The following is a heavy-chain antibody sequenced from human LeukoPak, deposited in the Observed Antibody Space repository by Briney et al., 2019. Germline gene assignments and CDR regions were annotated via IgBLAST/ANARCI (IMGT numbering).Heavy chain of an antibody. CDR2: NLLSGST. V-gene: IGHV4-38-2*01. Sequence: PSDTLSLTCAVSGYSISSGYYWGWIPPPPGKGLEGIGSNLLSGSTYYHPSLKRRVTISVATSKSQFSLKLSSVTAADTAVYYCARGGDVSSGWYQPNWFDPWGQGTLVTVSS. CDR1: GYSISSGYY. D-gene: IGHD6-19*01. J-gene: IGHJ5*02. CDR3: ARGGDVSSGWYQPNWFDP.